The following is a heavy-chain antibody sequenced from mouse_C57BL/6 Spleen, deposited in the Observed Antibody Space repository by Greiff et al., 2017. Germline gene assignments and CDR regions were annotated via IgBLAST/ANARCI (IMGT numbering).Heavy chain of an antibody. J-gene: IGHJ4*01. V-gene: IGHV5-4*01. Sequence: EVKLVESGGGLVKPGGSLKLSCAASGFTFSSYAMSWVRQTPEKRLEWVATIRDGGSYTYYPDNVKGRFTISRDNAKNNLYLQMSHLKSEDTAMYYCGGDYGSSYDYAMDYWGQGTSVTVSS. CDR1: GFTFSSYA. CDR2: IRDGGSYT. D-gene: IGHD1-1*01. CDR3: GGDYGSSYDYAMDY.